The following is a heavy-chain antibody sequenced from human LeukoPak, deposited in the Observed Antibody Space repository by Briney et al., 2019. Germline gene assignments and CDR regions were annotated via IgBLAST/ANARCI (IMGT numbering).Heavy chain of an antibody. D-gene: IGHD3-16*01. Sequence: SETLSLTCTVSGGSISTENYDWGWIRQPPGKGLEWIGNIYYTGSTNYNPSLKGRVTISVDTLKNQFCLRLTSMTAADTAVDYCVVDGAMDHWSQGTLVTVSS. V-gene: IGHV4-39*01. J-gene: IGHJ4*02. CDR3: VVDGAMDH. CDR2: IYYTGST. CDR1: GGSISTENYD.